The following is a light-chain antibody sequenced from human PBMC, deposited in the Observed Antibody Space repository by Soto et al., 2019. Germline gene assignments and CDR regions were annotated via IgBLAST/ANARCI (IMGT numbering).Light chain of an antibody. CDR1: SSDVGRYNL. J-gene: IGLJ1*01. CDR2: EGS. Sequence: QSALTQPASVSGSPGQSITISCTGTSSDVGRYNLVSWYQQHPGKAPKLMIYEGSQRPSGASNRFSGSKFGNTASLTISGLQAEDEADYYCCSYAGGSTYVFGTGTKLTVL. V-gene: IGLV2-23*01. CDR3: CSYAGGSTYV.